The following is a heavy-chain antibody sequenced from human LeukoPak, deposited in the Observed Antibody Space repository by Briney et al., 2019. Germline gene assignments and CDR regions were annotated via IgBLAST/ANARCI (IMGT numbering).Heavy chain of an antibody. CDR3: AKGHCSGGSCYRGWFDP. Sequence: SQTLSLTRTVSGGSISSYYWSWIRHPPGKGREWIGYIYYSGSTNYNPSLTSQGPIPVHPSKNQFSLRLSSVTAADTAVYYCAKGHCSGGSCYRGWFDPGGQGTLVTVSS. CDR1: GGSISSYY. J-gene: IGHJ5*02. CDR2: IYYSGST. D-gene: IGHD2-15*01. V-gene: IGHV4-59*01.